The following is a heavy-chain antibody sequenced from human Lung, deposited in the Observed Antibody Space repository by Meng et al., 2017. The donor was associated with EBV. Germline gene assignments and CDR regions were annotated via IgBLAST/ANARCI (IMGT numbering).Heavy chain of an antibody. J-gene: IGHJ4*02. CDR3: ARGGSSGWY. V-gene: IGHV4-4*02. D-gene: IGHD6-19*01. CDR1: GDSISSRNW. CDR2: IHHSGSK. Sequence: QVQLQESGPGLVEPSGTLSLTCAVSGDSISSRNWWSWVRQPPGKGLEWIGEIHHSGSKNYNTSLESRVTFSVDKSKNQFSLKLSSVTAADTAVYYCARGGSSGWYWGQGTLVTVSS.